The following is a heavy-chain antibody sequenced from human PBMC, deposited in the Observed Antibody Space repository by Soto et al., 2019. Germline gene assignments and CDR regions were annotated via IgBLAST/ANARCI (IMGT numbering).Heavy chain of an antibody. CDR3: ARENEYSSSSAFPRVNYYGMDV. D-gene: IGHD6-6*01. V-gene: IGHV3-48*03. Sequence: PGGSLRLSCAASGFTFSSYEMNWVRQAPGKGLEWVSYISSSGSTIYYADSVKGRFTISRDNAKNSLYLQMNSLRAEDTAVYYCARENEYSSSSAFPRVNYYGMDVWGQGTTVTVSS. J-gene: IGHJ6*02. CDR2: ISSSGSTI. CDR1: GFTFSSYE.